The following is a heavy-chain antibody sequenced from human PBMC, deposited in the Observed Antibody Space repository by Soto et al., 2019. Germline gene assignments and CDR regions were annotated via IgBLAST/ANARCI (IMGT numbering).Heavy chain of an antibody. J-gene: IGHJ5*02. Sequence: EVRLVQSGGGAERPGGSLRLSCAVSGFSFDDYSMTWVRQAPGKGLEWVCGVNWNGDRTDYADSVRGRFTISRDNAKNVRYLEMNSLRGEDTALYYCARDSDDSTGWYDHWGQGTLVSVSS. CDR2: VNWNGDRT. D-gene: IGHD4-4*01. CDR1: GFSFDDYS. V-gene: IGHV3-20*04. CDR3: ARDSDDSTGWYDH.